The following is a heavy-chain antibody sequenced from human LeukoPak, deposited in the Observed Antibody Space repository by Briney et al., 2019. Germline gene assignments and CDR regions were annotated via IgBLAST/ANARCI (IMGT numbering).Heavy chain of an antibody. D-gene: IGHD6-19*01. CDR2: INHSGST. V-gene: IGHV4-34*01. CDR1: GGSFSGYY. CDR3: AGGGRWLVTGYFQH. J-gene: IGHJ1*01. Sequence: SETLSLTCAVYGGSFSGYYWSWIRQPPGKGLEWIGEINHSGSTNYNPSLKSRVTISVDTSKNQFSLKLSSVTAADTAVYYCAGGGRWLVTGYFQHWGQGTLVTVSS.